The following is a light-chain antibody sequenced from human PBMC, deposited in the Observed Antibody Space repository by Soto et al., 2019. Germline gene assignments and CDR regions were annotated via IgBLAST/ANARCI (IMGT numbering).Light chain of an antibody. CDR1: SSNIGAGYE. Sequence: QSVLTQPPSVSEAPGQRVTISCTGSSSNIGAGYEAHWYQQVPGTAPKLLIYENNNRPSGVPDRFSGSKSGTSASLATTGLQAEDEAEYYCQPYDGSLSGYVFGTGTKLTVL. CDR2: ENN. V-gene: IGLV1-40*01. CDR3: QPYDGSLSGYV. J-gene: IGLJ1*01.